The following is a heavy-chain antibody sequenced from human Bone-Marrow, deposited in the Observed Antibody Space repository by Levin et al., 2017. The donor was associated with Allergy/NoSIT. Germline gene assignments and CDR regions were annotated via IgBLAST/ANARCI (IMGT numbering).Heavy chain of an antibody. J-gene: IGHJ4*02. CDR1: GFTFSSYA. V-gene: IGHV3-23*01. CDR2: ISGRGGNT. D-gene: IGHD2-21*01. CDR3: AKEKSDCDGGTCDRVFDY. Sequence: GGSLRLSCEASGFTFSSYAMSWVRQPPGKGLEWVSSISGRGGNTYYADSAKGRFTISRDNSKTTLFLQMNSLRGEDTALYFCAKEKSDCDGGTCDRVFDYWGQGSLVTVSS.